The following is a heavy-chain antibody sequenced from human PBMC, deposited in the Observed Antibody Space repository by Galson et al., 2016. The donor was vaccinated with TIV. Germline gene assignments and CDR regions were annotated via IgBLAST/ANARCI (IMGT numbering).Heavy chain of an antibody. J-gene: IGHJ4*02. V-gene: IGHV1-2*02. CDR2: IDPRSVAP. CDR1: GDTFTGYY. D-gene: IGHD4-17*01. Sequence: SVKVSCKASGDTFTGYYVHWVRQAPGQGLEWMGWIDPRSVAPNYAQKFQGRVTMTRDTSISTAHMELTRLTPDDTAVYYCARARYGDYFDYWGQGTLVTVSS. CDR3: ARARYGDYFDY.